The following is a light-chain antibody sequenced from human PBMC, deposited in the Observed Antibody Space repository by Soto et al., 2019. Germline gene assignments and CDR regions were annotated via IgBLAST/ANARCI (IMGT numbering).Light chain of an antibody. Sequence: IHMTQSTSSLSASLGDRVAITCRASQSISSYLTWYQQKPGEAPKLLIYDASALASGVPSRFSGSGSGTKFTLTIASLQPDDFATYYCQQYESFSGTFGQGTKVDIK. CDR1: QSISSY. CDR2: DAS. V-gene: IGKV1-5*01. J-gene: IGKJ1*01. CDR3: QQYESFSGT.